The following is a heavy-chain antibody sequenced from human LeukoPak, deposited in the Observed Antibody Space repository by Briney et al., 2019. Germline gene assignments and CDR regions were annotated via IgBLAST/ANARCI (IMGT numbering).Heavy chain of an antibody. V-gene: IGHV3-23*01. D-gene: IGHD1-26*01. J-gene: IGHJ4*02. CDR3: AKNRGGSYYSGSDY. CDR2: VRGSDAGT. CDR1: GFTFSSYA. Sequence: GGSLRLSCAASGFTFSSYAMNWVRQAPGKGLEWVSAVRGSDAGTSYADSVKGRFTISGDNSKNTLYLQMNSLRAEETAVYYCAKNRGGSYYSGSDYWGQGTLVTVSS.